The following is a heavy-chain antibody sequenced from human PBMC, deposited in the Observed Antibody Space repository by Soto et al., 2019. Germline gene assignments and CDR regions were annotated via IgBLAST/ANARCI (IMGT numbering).Heavy chain of an antibody. CDR1: GGSISSTNYY. CDR3: ARRVPAAIDWFDP. Sequence: SETLSLTCTVSGGSISSTNYYWGWIRQPPGKGLEWIGEIYHSGSTNYNPSLKSRVTISVDKSKNQFSLKLSSVTAADTAVYYCARRVPAAIDWFDPWGQGTLVTVSS. CDR2: IYHSGST. D-gene: IGHD2-2*02. J-gene: IGHJ5*02. V-gene: IGHV4-39*07.